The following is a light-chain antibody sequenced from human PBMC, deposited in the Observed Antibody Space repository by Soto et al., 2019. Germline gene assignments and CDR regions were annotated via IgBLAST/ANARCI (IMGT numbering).Light chain of an antibody. Sequence: IVVAPSPSPLSFSPGRTATLSFGASQGIGSTLAWYQQRPGQTPKLLIHRASNRESGVPARFSGSGSGTDFTLTINSLESEDFAVYYCQHYGNWPFTFGRGTKVDIK. CDR1: QGIGST. CDR3: QHYGNWPFT. J-gene: IGKJ4*02. V-gene: IGKV3-15*01. CDR2: RAS.